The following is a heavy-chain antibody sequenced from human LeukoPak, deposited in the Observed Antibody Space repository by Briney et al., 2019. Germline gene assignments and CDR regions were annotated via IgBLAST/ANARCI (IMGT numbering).Heavy chain of an antibody. CDR2: IYTSGST. J-gene: IGHJ3*02. CDR1: GGSISSYY. CDR3: ARANYPYCSSTSCYLDI. D-gene: IGHD2-2*01. V-gene: IGHV4-4*07. Sequence: SDTLSLTCTVSGGSISSYYWSWIRQPGGRGLEWIGRIYTSGSTNYNPSLKSPVTMSVDTSKNQFSLKLSSVTAADTAVYYCARANYPYCSSTSCYLDIWGQGTMVTVSS.